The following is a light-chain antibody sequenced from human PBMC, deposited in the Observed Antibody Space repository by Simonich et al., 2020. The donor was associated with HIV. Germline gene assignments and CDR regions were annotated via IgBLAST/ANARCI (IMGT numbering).Light chain of an antibody. CDR1: QSVSSY. CDR2: DAS. J-gene: IGKJ2*01. CDR3: QQRSNWYT. V-gene: IGKV3-11*01. Sequence: EIVLPQSPATLSFSPGERATLSCRASQSVSSYLAWYPLKPGPAPRLLIYDASNSATGIPARFSGSGSGTDFTLTISSLEPEDFAVYYCQQRSNWYTFGQGTKLEIK.